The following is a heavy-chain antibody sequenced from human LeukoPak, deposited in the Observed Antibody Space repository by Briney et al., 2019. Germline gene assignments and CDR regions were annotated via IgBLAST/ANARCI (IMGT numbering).Heavy chain of an antibody. CDR3: ARGKPKTYYYDSSGSVPREFDY. V-gene: IGHV4-59*01. J-gene: IGHJ4*02. Sequence: SETLSLTCTVSGGSISSYYWSWIRQPPGKGLEWIGYIYYSGSTNYNPSLKSRVTISVDTSKNQFSLKLSSVTAADTAVYYCARGKPKTYYYDSSGSVPREFDYWGQGTLVTVSS. CDR1: GGSISSYY. D-gene: IGHD3-22*01. CDR2: IYYSGST.